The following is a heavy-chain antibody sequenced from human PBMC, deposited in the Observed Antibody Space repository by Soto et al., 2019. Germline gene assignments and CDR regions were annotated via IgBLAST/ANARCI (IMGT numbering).Heavy chain of an antibody. Sequence: GGSLRLSCAASGFTFGNYGMHWVRQPPGKGLERMSSILYDGSDKYYADSVKGRFTISRDGSKNTLYLQMDSLRPEDTAVYYCAKWGEVSHNPGGNYYYGMDVWGQGTTVTVLL. CDR2: ILYDGSDK. D-gene: IGHD3-16*01. CDR3: AKWGEVSHNPGGNYYYGMDV. J-gene: IGHJ6*02. V-gene: IGHV3-30*18. CDR1: GFTFGNYG.